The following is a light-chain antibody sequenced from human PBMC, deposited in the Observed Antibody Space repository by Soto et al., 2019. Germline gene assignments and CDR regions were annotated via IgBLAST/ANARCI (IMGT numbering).Light chain of an antibody. Sequence: EIVLTQSPATLSLSPGERATLSCRASQSVSSYLAWYQQKPGQAPRLLIYDASNRATGIPARFSGSGSGTDFTLTISSLEPEDFATYYCQQSYDTPPYTFGQGTKLEVK. V-gene: IGKV3-11*01. CDR3: QQSYDTPPYT. CDR1: QSVSSY. CDR2: DAS. J-gene: IGKJ2*01.